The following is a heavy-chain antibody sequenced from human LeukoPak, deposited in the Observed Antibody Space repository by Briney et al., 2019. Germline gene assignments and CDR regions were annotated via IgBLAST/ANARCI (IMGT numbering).Heavy chain of an antibody. Sequence: ASVKVPCKASGYTFTGYYMHWVRQAPGQGLEWMGWINPNSGGTNYAQKFQGRVTMTRDTSISTAYMELSRLRSDDTAVYYCARVVGSSWDRPYFDYWGQGTLVTVSS. CDR1: GYTFTGYY. D-gene: IGHD6-13*01. J-gene: IGHJ4*02. V-gene: IGHV1-2*02. CDR3: ARVVGSSWDRPYFDY. CDR2: INPNSGGT.